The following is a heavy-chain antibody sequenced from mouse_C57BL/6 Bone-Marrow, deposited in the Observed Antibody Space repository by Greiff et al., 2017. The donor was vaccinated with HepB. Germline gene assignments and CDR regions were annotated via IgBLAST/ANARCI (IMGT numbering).Heavy chain of an antibody. CDR2: ISYSGST. V-gene: IGHV3-1*01. J-gene: IGHJ2*01. Sequence: EVKLQESGPGMVKPSQSLSLTCTVTGYSITSGYDWHWIRHFPGNKLEWMGYISYSGSTNYNPSLKSRISITHDTSKNHFFLKLNSVTTEDTATYYCARETLGYFDYWGQGTTLTVSS. CDR1: GYSITSGYD. CDR3: ARETLGYFDY.